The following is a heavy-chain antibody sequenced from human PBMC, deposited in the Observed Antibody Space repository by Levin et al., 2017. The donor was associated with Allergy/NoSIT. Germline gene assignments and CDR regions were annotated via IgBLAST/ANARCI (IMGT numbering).Heavy chain of an antibody. CDR1: GYSISSGYY. V-gene: IGHV4-38-2*01. CDR3: ARWAGYCSSISCYADNWFDP. CDR2: IYHSGSI. J-gene: IGHJ5*02. Sequence: SETLSLTCAVSGYSISSGYYWGCIRRPPGTRLELLGTIYHSGSIYYNPSLKSRVTISVDTSKNQFSLKVSSVTAADTAVYYCARWAGYCSSISCYADNWFDPWGQGTLVTVSS. D-gene: IGHD2-2*03.